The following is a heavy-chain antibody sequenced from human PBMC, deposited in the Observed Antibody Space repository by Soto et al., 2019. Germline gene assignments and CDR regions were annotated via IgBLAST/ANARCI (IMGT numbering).Heavy chain of an antibody. V-gene: IGHV3-15*01. CDR2: IKSKTDGGTT. CDR1: GFTFSNAW. J-gene: IGHJ3*02. CDR3: TTDTVGADAFDI. D-gene: IGHD1-26*01. Sequence: LSLTCAASGFTFSNAWMSWVRQAPGKGLEWVGRIKSKTDGGTTDYAAPVKGRFTISRDDSKNTLYLQMNSLKTEDTAVYYCTTDTVGADAFDIWGQGTMVTVSS.